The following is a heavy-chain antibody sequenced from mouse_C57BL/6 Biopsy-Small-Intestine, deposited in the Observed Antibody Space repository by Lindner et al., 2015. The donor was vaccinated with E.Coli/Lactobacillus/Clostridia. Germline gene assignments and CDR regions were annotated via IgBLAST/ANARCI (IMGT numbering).Heavy chain of an antibody. CDR3: ARDEGLRRDWFAY. Sequence: VQLQESGPELVKPGASVKISCKASGYAFSSSWMNWVKQRPGKGLEWIGRIYPGDGDTNYNGKFKGKATLTADKSSSTAYMQLSRLTSEDSAVYFCARDEGLRRDWFAYWGQGTLVTVSA. CDR2: IYPGDGDT. CDR1: GYAFSSSW. J-gene: IGHJ3*01. V-gene: IGHV1-82*01. D-gene: IGHD2-4*01.